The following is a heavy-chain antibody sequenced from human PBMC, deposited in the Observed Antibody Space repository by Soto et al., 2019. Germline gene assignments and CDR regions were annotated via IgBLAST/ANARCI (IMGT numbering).Heavy chain of an antibody. Sequence: SQTLSLTCAISGDSVSSNSAAWNWIRQSPSRGLEWLGRTYYRSKWYNDYAVSVKSRITINPDTSKNQFSLQLNSVTPEDTAVYYCARGVHRIAAAGTNCYGYYYYGMDVWGQGTTVTVS. CDR2: TYYRSKWYN. CDR1: GDSVSSNSAA. J-gene: IGHJ6*02. V-gene: IGHV6-1*01. CDR3: ARGVHRIAAAGTNCYGYYYYGMDV. D-gene: IGHD6-13*01.